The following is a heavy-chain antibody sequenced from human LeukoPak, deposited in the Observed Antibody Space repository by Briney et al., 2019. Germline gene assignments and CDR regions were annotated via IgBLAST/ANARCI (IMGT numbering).Heavy chain of an antibody. CDR2: ISYDGSSK. J-gene: IGHJ3*02. V-gene: IGHV3-30*04. Sequence: GGSLRLSCAASGFTFSSYAMSWVRQAPGKGLEWVAVISYDGSSKYYADSVKGRFTISRDNSKNTLYLQMNSLRAEDTAVYYCARARSSYGYGDAFDIWGQGTMVTVSS. CDR3: ARARSSYGYGDAFDI. CDR1: GFTFSSYA. D-gene: IGHD5-18*01.